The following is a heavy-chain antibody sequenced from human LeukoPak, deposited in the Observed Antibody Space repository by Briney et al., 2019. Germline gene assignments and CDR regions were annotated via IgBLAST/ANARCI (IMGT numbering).Heavy chain of an antibody. D-gene: IGHD4-17*01. CDR3: AKAASKRTDYGDYAFYYYMDV. CDR1: GFTFSSYS. J-gene: IGHJ6*03. Sequence: GGSLRLSCAASGFTFSSYSMNWVRQAPGKGLEWVSSISSSSSYIYYADSVKGRFTISRDNSKNTLYLQMNSLRAEDTAVYYCAKAASKRTDYGDYAFYYYMDVWGKGTTVTISS. CDR2: ISSSSSYI. V-gene: IGHV3-21*01.